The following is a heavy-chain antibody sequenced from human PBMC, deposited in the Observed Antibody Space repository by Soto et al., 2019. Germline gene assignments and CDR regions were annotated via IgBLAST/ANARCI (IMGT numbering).Heavy chain of an antibody. CDR3: AKDGPSIAPRGLYGMDV. Sequence: EVQLLESGGGLVQPGGSLRLSCAASGFTFSTYAMNWVRQAPGKGLEWVSGISGSGGVTHYADSVKGRFTIPRDNSKNTLYLEMNNLRAEDTAVYYCAKDGPSIAPRGLYGMDVWGQGTTVTVSS. V-gene: IGHV3-23*01. CDR1: GFTFSTYA. CDR2: ISGSGGVT. J-gene: IGHJ6*02. D-gene: IGHD6-6*01.